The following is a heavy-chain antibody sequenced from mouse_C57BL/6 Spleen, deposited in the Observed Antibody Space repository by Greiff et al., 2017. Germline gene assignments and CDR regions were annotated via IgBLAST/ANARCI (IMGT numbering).Heavy chain of an antibody. V-gene: IGHV1-72*01. CDR3: ARHIPITTVVADYYAMDY. CDR1: GYTFTSYW. J-gene: IGHJ4*01. CDR2: IDPNSGGT. D-gene: IGHD1-1*01. Sequence: QVQLQQSGAELVQPGASVKLSCKASGYTFTSYWLHWVKQRPGRGLEWIGRIDPNSGGTKYNEKFKSKATLTVDKPSSTAYMQLSSLTSEASAVYYCARHIPITTVVADYYAMDYWGQGTSVTVSS.